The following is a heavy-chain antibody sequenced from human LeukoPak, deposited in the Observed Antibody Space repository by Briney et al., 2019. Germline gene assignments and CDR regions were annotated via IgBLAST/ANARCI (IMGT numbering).Heavy chain of an antibody. V-gene: IGHV3-21*01. Sequence: GGSLRLSCEASGFPFSSYSMSWVRQARGKGLEWVSSITSSGRYIYYADSVKGRFTISRDNAKNSLYLQMNSLRAEDTAVYYCARGGPYSSSWYWDYFDYWGQGTLVTVSS. CDR1: GFPFSSYS. CDR3: ARGGPYSSSWYWDYFDY. CDR2: ITSSGRYI. J-gene: IGHJ4*02. D-gene: IGHD6-13*01.